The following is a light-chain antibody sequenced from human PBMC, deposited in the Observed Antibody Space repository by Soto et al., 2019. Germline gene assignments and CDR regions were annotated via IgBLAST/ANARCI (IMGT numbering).Light chain of an antibody. CDR3: QQYSSTPHT. V-gene: IGKV3-20*01. Sequence: EIVMTQSPATLSVSPGERATFSCRASQSVSSNLAWYQQKPGQAPRLLMFGTGSRATGIPDRFRGTGSGTDFTLIINRLEPEDFAVYYCQQYSSTPHTFGQGTKVDIK. CDR2: GTG. J-gene: IGKJ2*01. CDR1: QSVSSN.